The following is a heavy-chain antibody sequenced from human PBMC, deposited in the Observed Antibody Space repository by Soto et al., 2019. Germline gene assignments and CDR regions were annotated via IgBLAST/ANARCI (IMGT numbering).Heavy chain of an antibody. CDR3: VRDLYDSSGYCPFDY. V-gene: IGHV3-48*03. D-gene: IGHD3-22*01. J-gene: IGHJ4*02. Sequence: PGGSLRLSCAASGFPFSSYEMNWVRQAPGKGLEWVSYISSSGNTIYYADSVKGQLTISRDNAKKSLYLQLNSLRAEDTAVYYCVRDLYDSSGYCPFDYWGQGTLVTVSS. CDR2: ISSSGNTI. CDR1: GFPFSSYE.